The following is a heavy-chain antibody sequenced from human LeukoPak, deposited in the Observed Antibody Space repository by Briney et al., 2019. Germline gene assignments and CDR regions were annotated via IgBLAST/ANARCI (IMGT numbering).Heavy chain of an antibody. CDR2: ISSDGTNT. J-gene: IGHJ6*03. V-gene: IGHV3-74*01. Sequence: GGSLRLSCAASGFTFSNYWVHWVRQAPGTGLVWVSRISSDGTNTYYADSVKGRFSISRDNAKNTLYLQMNSLRAEDTAMYYCARVYYYYYMDVWGKGTTVTVSS. CDR1: GFTFSNYW. CDR3: ARVYYYYYMDV.